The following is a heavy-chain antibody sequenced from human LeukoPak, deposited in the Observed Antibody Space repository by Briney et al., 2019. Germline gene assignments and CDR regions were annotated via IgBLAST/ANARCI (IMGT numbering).Heavy chain of an antibody. CDR2: FDPEDGET. CDR3: ATPSIVEMATTSFDY. Sequence: ASVQVSCKVAGYTLTELSMHWVRQAPGKGVEWMGGFDPEDGETIYAQKFQGRVTMTEDTSTDTAYVELSSLRSEDTAVYYCATPSIVEMATTSFDYWGQGTLVTVSS. D-gene: IGHD5-24*01. CDR1: GYTLTELS. J-gene: IGHJ4*02. V-gene: IGHV1-24*01.